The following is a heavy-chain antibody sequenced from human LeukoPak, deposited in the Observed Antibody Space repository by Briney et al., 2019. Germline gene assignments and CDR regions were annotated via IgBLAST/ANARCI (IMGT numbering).Heavy chain of an antibody. CDR1: GFTFSIYT. D-gene: IGHD3-16*01. Sequence: GGTLRLSCAASGFTFSIYTAVWVRQAPGKGPEWVAVILRYETTKFYADSVKGRFTISRDNSNNMLFLQMSSLRPDDTAVYYCAGDWGLELWGQGTLVTVSS. V-gene: IGHV3-30-3*01. J-gene: IGHJ4*02. CDR2: ILRYETTK. CDR3: AGDWGLEL.